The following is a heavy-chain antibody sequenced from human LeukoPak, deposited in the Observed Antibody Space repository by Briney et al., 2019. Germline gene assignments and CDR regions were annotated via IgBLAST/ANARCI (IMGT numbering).Heavy chain of an antibody. CDR3: ARAGGSYQVFDY. D-gene: IGHD1-26*01. V-gene: IGHV3-23*01. Sequence: GGSLRLSCAASGFTFSSYAMSWVRQAPGKGLEWVSAISGSGGSTYYADSVKGRFTISRDNSKNTLYMQMNSLRAEDTAVYYCARAGGSYQVFDYWGQGTLVTVSS. J-gene: IGHJ4*02. CDR1: GFTFSSYA. CDR2: ISGSGGST.